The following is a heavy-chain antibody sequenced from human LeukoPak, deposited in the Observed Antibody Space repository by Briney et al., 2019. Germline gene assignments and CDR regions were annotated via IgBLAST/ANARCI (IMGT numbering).Heavy chain of an antibody. J-gene: IGHJ4*02. Sequence: GASVKVSCEASGYSFTIYYLHWLRQAPGQGLEWMGWINPDTGGTFYAQKFKGRVTISRDTSISTAYMEVNRLTSDDTAVYYCARGTDYYGSVLGYWGQGTLVSVSS. CDR2: INPDTGGT. CDR1: GYSFTIYY. CDR3: ARGTDYYGSVLGY. D-gene: IGHD3-10*01. V-gene: IGHV1-2*02.